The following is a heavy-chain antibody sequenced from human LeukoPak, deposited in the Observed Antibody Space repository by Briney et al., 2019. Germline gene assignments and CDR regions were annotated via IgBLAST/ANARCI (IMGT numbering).Heavy chain of an antibody. J-gene: IGHJ6*02. V-gene: IGHV6-1*01. D-gene: IGHD3-22*01. Sequence: SQTLSLTCAISGDSVSSNSAAWNWIRQSPSRGLEWLGRTYYRSKWYNDYAVSVKSRITINPDTSKNQFSLRLNSVTPEDTAVYYCARAVSGYYYTAPSKYYFYYYGMDVWGQGTTVTVSS. CDR1: GDSVSSNSAA. CDR2: TYYRSKWYN. CDR3: ARAVSGYYYTAPSKYYFYYYGMDV.